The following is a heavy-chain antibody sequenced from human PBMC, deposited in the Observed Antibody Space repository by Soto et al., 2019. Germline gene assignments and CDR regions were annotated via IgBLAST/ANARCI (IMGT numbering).Heavy chain of an antibody. CDR2: IWYDGSNK. J-gene: IGHJ4*02. CDR3: ARDLVPVIAAAGTFEKQGAQGVDY. Sequence: GGSLRLSCAASGFTFSSYGMHWVRQAPGKGLEWVAVIWYDGSNKYYADSVKGRFTISRDNSKNTLYLQMNSLRAEDTAVYYCARDLVPVIAAAGTFEKQGAQGVDYWGQGTLVTVSS. V-gene: IGHV3-33*01. CDR1: GFTFSSYG. D-gene: IGHD6-13*01.